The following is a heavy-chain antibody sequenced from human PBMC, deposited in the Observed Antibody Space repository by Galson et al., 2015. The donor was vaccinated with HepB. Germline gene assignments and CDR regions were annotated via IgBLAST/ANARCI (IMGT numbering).Heavy chain of an antibody. D-gene: IGHD3-3*01. Sequence: SVKVSCKASGYTFTSYAMNWVRQAPGQGLEWMGWINTNTGNPTYAQGFTGRFVFSLDTSVSTAYLQICSLKAEDTAVYYCAREVYYDFWSGYYCAGCLRGNWFDPWGQGTLVTVSS. CDR3: AREVYYDFWSGYYCAGCLRGNWFDP. CDR1: GYTFTSYA. CDR2: INTNTGNP. V-gene: IGHV7-4-1*01. J-gene: IGHJ5*02.